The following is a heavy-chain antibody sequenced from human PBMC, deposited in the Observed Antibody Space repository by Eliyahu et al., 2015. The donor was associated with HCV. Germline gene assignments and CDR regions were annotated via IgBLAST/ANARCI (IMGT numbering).Heavy chain of an antibody. CDR1: GFTFETHS. CDR3: ARRTLTGGTCFDS. D-gene: IGHD2-8*02. J-gene: IGHJ5*01. CDR2: ITGLSTYI. V-gene: IGHV3-21*01. Sequence: EVHLVESGGGLVKPGGSLRLSCAASGFTFETHSMXWVRQAPGKGLEWIASITGLSTYIYYSDSLKGRFTISRDNAKNSLYLEINSLTAEDTAIYYCARRTLTGGTCFDSWGQGTLVTVSS.